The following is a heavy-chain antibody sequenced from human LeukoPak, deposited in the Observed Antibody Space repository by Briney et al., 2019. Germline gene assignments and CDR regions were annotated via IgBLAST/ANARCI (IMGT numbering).Heavy chain of an antibody. J-gene: IGHJ5*02. CDR2: INHSGST. D-gene: IGHD3-10*01. CDR3: ARSHSITMVPGEAVNNWFDP. CDR1: GGSFSGYY. Sequence: SETLSLTCAVYGGSFSGYYWSWIRQPPGKGLEWIGEINHSGSTNYNPSLKSRVTISVDTSKNKFSLKLSSVTAADTAVYYCARSHSITMVPGEAVNNWFDPWGQGTLVTVSS. V-gene: IGHV4-34*01.